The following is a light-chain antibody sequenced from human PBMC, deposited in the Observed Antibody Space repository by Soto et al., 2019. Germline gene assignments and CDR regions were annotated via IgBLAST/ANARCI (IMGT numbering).Light chain of an antibody. V-gene: IGKV3-20*01. Sequence: IVLTQSPSTLSLSPGERATLSCRASQSISSSFSSWYQLKPGQAPRLLMYGAMGWATGIPNGFSGSGSGTDFTLTIRSLEPEDFAVYYCQHYKAFGGGTKV. CDR2: GAM. J-gene: IGKJ4*01. CDR3: QHYKA. CDR1: QSISSSF.